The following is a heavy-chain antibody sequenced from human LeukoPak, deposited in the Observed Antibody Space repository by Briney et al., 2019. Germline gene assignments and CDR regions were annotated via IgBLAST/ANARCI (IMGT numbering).Heavy chain of an antibody. J-gene: IGHJ4*02. CDR3: ARRAGYSSGWDPSFDY. CDR1: GGSISSSNW. Sequence: SGTLSLTCAVSGGSISSSNWWSWVRQPPGKGLEWIGEIYHSGSTNYSPSLKSRVTISVDTSKNQFSLKLSSVTAADTAVYYCARRAGYSSGWDPSFDYWGQGTLVTVSS. CDR2: IYHSGST. V-gene: IGHV4-4*02. D-gene: IGHD6-19*01.